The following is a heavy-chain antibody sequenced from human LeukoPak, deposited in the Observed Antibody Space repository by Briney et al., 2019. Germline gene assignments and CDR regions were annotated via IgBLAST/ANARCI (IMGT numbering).Heavy chain of an antibody. CDR2: IYTSGST. J-gene: IGHJ4*02. V-gene: IGHV4-61*02. CDR3: ARGVVGYSGYDLVPYYFDY. CDR1: GGSISSGSYY. D-gene: IGHD5-12*01. Sequence: SETLSLTCTVSGGSISSGSYYWSWIRQPAGKGLEWIGRIYTSGSTNYNPSLKSRVTISVDTSKNQFSLKLSSVTAADTAVYYCARGVVGYSGYDLVPYYFDYWGQGTLVTVSS.